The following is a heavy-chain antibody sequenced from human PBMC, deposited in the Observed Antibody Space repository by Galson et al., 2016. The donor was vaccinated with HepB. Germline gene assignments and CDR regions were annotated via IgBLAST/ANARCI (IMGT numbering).Heavy chain of an antibody. J-gene: IGHJ6*02. Sequence: SLRLSCAASGFSLGTYWMRWVRQVPGKGLVWVSRINSDGSATSYAGSVKGRFTISRDNAKNTLYLQMNSLRGEDTAVYYCARDSKTLDGMDVWGQGTTVTVSS. CDR1: GFSLGTYW. CDR3: ARDSKTLDGMDV. CDR2: INSDGSAT. V-gene: IGHV3-74*01.